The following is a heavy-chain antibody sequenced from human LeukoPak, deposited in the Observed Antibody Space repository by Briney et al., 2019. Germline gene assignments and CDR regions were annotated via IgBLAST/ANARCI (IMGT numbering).Heavy chain of an antibody. D-gene: IGHD3-10*01. CDR3: ARDKRGSLDY. J-gene: IGHJ4*02. Sequence: GASVKVSCKASGYTFTIYYIHWVRQAPGRGLEWMGVINPSGDSTTYAQGFEGRLTMTRDTSTSTVYMDLSSLTSEGTAVYFCARDKRGSLDYWGQGTLVVVSS. V-gene: IGHV1-46*01. CDR2: INPSGDST. CDR1: GYTFTIYY.